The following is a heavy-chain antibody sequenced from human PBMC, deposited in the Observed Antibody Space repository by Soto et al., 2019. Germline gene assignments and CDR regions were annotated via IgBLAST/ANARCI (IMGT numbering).Heavy chain of an antibody. CDR1: GFTFSSYG. D-gene: IGHD3-16*01. V-gene: IGHV3-30*18. J-gene: IGHJ4*02. Sequence: QVQLVESGGGVVQPGRSLRLSCAASGFTFSSYGMHWVRQAPGKGLEWVAVISYDGSNKYYADSVKGRFTISRDNSKNKMYMQTNSLRDEDPGVYYCAKDLKGEADHCWGQGTLVTVSS. CDR3: AKDLKGEADHC. CDR2: ISYDGSNK.